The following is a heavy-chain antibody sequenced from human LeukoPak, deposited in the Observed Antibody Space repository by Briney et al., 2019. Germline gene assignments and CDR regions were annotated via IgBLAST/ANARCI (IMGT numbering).Heavy chain of an antibody. J-gene: IGHJ2*01. D-gene: IGHD3-16*01. V-gene: IGHV4-59*08. CDR2: IYSTGAT. CDR1: DDSISSYY. CDR3: ARLKMGAYFDL. Sequence: SETLSLTCTVSDDSISSYYWSWIRQPPGKGPEWIAYIYSTGATSYNPSLRSRVSISLDTSKSHFSLKLSSVTVVDTAVYLCARLKMGAYFDLWGRGTLVTVSS.